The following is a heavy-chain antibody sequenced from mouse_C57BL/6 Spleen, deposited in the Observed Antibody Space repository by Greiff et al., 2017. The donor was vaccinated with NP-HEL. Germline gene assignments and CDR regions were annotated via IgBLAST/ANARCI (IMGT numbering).Heavy chain of an antibody. V-gene: IGHV1-61*01. Sequence: QVQLQQPGAELVRPGSSVKLSCKASGYTFTSYWMDWVKQRPGQGLEWIGNIYPSDSETHYNQKFKDKATLTVDKSSSTAYMQLSSLTSEDSAVYYCAREEDYFFDYWGQGTTLTVSS. CDR1: GYTFTSYW. CDR2: IYPSDSET. CDR3: AREEDYFFDY. J-gene: IGHJ2*01.